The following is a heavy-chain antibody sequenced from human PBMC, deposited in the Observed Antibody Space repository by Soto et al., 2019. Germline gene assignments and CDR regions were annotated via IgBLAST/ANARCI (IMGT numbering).Heavy chain of an antibody. V-gene: IGHV4-39*01. J-gene: IGHJ4*02. CDR3: ANLPMVRGARMREKNDY. Sequence: SETLSLTCIVSGGSISSSSYYWGWIRQPSGKGLEWIGSIYYSGSTYYNPSLKSRVTISVDTSKNQFSLKLSSVTAADTAAYYCANLPMVRGARMREKNDYWGQGTLVTVSS. D-gene: IGHD3-10*01. CDR1: GGSISSSSYY. CDR2: IYYSGST.